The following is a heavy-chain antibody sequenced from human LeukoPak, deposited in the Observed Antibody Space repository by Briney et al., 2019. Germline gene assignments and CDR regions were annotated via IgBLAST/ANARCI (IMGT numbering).Heavy chain of an antibody. CDR3: ARDEGYSYGFDY. V-gene: IGHV3-21*01. J-gene: IGHJ4*02. Sequence: KPGGSLRLSCAASGFTFSSYSMNWVRQAPGKGLEWVSSISSSSSYIYYADSVKGRFTISRDNAKNSLYLQMNSLRAEDTAVYYCARDEGYSYGFDYWGQGTLVTVSS. D-gene: IGHD5-18*01. CDR1: GFTFSSYS. CDR2: ISSSSSYI.